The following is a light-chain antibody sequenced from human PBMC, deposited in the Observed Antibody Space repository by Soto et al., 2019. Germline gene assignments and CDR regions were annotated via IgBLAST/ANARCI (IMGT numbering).Light chain of an antibody. CDR2: DVS. CDR3: SSYTSSSTVV. J-gene: IGLJ2*01. V-gene: IGLV2-14*01. CDR1: SSDVGGYNY. Sequence: QSVLTQPASVSGSPGQSITISCTRTSSDVGGYNYVSWYQQHPGKAPKLMIYDVSNRRSGVSNRFSGSKSGNTASLTISGLQAEDEADYYCSSYTSSSTVVFGGGTKLTVL.